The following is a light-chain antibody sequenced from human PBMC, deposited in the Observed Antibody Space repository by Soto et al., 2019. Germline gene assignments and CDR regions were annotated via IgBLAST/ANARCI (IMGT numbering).Light chain of an antibody. CDR1: SSNIGAGYD. J-gene: IGLJ3*02. Sequence: QSALTQPPSVSGAPGQRVTISCTGSSSNIGAGYDVHWYQQLPGTAPKLLIYGDSNRPSGVPDRFSGSRSGTSASLAINGLQAEDEADYYCSSYAGSNTVVFGSNTVVFGGGTKVTVL. V-gene: IGLV1-40*01. CDR3: SSYAGSNTVVFGSNTVV. CDR2: GDS.